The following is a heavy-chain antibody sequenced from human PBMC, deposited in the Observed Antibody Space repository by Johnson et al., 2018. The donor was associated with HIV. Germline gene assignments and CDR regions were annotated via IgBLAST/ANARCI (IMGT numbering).Heavy chain of an antibody. D-gene: IGHD3-22*01. J-gene: IGHJ3*01. CDR3: ARDIREYDFDTSGRSHSDAFDV. Sequence: VQLVESGGDLVQPGGSLRLSCAASGFIVSTNYMNWVRQAPGKGLEWVSGIYSVGNTYYADSVKGRFTTSRDNPKNTVDLQMNSLRTEDTAIYYCARDIREYDFDTSGRSHSDAFDVWGQGTMVTVSS. CDR1: GFIVSTNY. V-gene: IGHV3-66*02. CDR2: IYSVGNT.